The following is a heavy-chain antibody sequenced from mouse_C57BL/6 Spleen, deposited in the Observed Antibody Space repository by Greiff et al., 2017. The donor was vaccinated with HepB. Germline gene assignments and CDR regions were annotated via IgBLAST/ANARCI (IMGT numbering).Heavy chain of an antibody. CDR2: ISSGSSTI. J-gene: IGHJ4*01. CDR3: ARWSYAMDY. Sequence: EVKLMESGGGLVKPGGSLKLSCAASGFTFSDYGMHWVRQAPEKGLEWVAYISSGSSTIYYADTVKGRFTISRDNAKNTLFLQMTSLRSEDTAMYYCARWSYAMDYWGQGTSVTVSS. V-gene: IGHV5-17*01. CDR1: GFTFSDYG. D-gene: IGHD2-3*01.